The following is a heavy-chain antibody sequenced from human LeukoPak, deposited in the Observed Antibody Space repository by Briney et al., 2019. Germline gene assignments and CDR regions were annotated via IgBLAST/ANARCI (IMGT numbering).Heavy chain of an antibody. V-gene: IGHV1-2*02. J-gene: IGHJ4*02. D-gene: IGHD2-8*01. CDR3: ASLDCTNGVCLDYFDY. CDR1: GYTFTGYY. Sequence: GASVKVSCKASGYTFTGYYMHWVRQAPGQGPEWMGWINPNSGGTNYAQKFQGRVTMTRDTSISTAYMELSRLRSDDTAVYYCASLDCTNGVCLDYFDYWGQETLVTVSS. CDR2: INPNSGGT.